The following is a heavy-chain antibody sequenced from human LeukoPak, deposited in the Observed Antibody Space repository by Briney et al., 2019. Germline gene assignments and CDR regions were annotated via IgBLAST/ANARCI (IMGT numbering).Heavy chain of an antibody. J-gene: IGHJ4*02. V-gene: IGHV4-38-2*02. D-gene: IGHD3-3*01. Sequence: SETLSLTCTVSGYSISSGYYWGWIRQPPGKGLEWIGSIYHSGSTYYNPSLKSRVTISVDTSKNQFSLKLSSVTAADTAVYYCARGVSGFLGSRYYFDYWGQGTLVTVSS. CDR3: ARGVSGFLGSRYYFDY. CDR1: GYSISSGYY. CDR2: IYHSGST.